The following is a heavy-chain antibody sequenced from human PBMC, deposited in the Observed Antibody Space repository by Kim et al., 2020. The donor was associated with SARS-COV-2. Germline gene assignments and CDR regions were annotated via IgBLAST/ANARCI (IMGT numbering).Heavy chain of an antibody. CDR1: GFTFSSYA. Sequence: GGSLRLSCAASGFTFSSYAMSWVRQAPGKGLEWVSVIYSGGSSTYYADSVKGRFTISRDNSKNTLYLQMNSLRAEDTAVYYCAKVFTMVRPPSLYYYGMDVWGQGTTVTVSS. CDR3: AKVFTMVRPPSLYYYGMDV. D-gene: IGHD3-10*01. V-gene: IGHV3-23*03. J-gene: IGHJ6*02. CDR2: IYSGGSST.